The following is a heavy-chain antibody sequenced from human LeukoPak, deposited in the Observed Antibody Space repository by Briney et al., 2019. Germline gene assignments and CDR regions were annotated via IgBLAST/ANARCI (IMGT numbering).Heavy chain of an antibody. CDR2: IYENGGTT. CDR3: AKDFRIGYSAHFDY. CDR1: GFTFRSHA. D-gene: IGHD2-21*01. J-gene: IGHJ4*02. V-gene: IGHV3-23*01. Sequence: AGGSLRLSCVGSGFTFRSHAMSWVRQALEKGLEFVSGIYENGGTTYYADSVKGRFSISRDNSKNTLCLQMDSLRGEDTAVYYCAKDFRIGYSAHFDYWGQGALVTVSS.